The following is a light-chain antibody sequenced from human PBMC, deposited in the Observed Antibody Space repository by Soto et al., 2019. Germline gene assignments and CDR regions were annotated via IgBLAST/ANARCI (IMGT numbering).Light chain of an antibody. CDR3: HHLRS. J-gene: IGKJ5*01. CDR1: QNINNY. V-gene: IGKV3-11*01. Sequence: DITLTQSPATLSLSPGDTATLSCRATQNINNYLAWYQHRPGQAPRLLIDDASNRATGIPARFSGSGSGTDFTLTISSLEPEDFAVYYCHHLRSFGQGTRLEIK. CDR2: DAS.